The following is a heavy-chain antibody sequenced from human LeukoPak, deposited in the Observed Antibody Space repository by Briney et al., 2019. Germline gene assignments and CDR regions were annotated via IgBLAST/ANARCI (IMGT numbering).Heavy chain of an antibody. CDR2: ISGSGGST. Sequence: GGSLRLSCAASGFTFSSYAMSWVRQAPGKGLEWVSVISGSGGSTYYADSVKGRFTISRDNSKNTLYLQMNSLRAEDTAVYYCAKGYSNYSPALYDYWGQGTLVTVSS. CDR1: GFTFSSYA. D-gene: IGHD4-11*01. CDR3: AKGYSNYSPALYDY. J-gene: IGHJ4*02. V-gene: IGHV3-23*01.